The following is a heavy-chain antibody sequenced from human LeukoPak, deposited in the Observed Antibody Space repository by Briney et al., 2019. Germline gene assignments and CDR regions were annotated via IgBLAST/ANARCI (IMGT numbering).Heavy chain of an antibody. CDR3: ASLPGELDY. CDR1: GFIVSSNY. V-gene: IGHV3-53*01. D-gene: IGHD1-7*01. CDR2: IYSFGST. J-gene: IGHJ4*02. Sequence: GGSLRLSCAASGFIVSSNYMSWVRQAPGKGLEWVSVIYSFGSTYYADSVKGRFAISRDNSKNTLYLQLNSLRVEDTAVYYCASLPGELDYWGRGTLVTVSS.